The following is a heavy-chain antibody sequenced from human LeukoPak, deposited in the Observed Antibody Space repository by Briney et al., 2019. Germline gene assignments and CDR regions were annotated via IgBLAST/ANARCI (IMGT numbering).Heavy chain of an antibody. D-gene: IGHD6-19*01. J-gene: IGHJ6*02. CDR3: ARLRSPSSYYFGMDV. CDR1: GFAFNTYV. Sequence: GGSLRLSCVASGFAFNTYVMSWVRQAPGKGLECVSYISGSSRTIYYADSVKGRFTISRDNAKNSLYLQMNSLRAEDTAVYYCARLRSPSSYYFGMDVWGQGTTVTVSS. V-gene: IGHV3-48*01. CDR2: ISGSSRTI.